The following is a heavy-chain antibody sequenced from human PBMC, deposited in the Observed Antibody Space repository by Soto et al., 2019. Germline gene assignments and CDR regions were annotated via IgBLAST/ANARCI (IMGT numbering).Heavy chain of an antibody. CDR3: ARDLSVVFDY. CDR1: GFTFNKYA. J-gene: IGHJ4*02. D-gene: IGHD2-15*01. CDR2: ITDSCAAS. V-gene: IGHV3-23*01. Sequence: LRLSCTASGFTFNKYAMSWVRQAPGKGLEWVSAITDSCAASHYADSVKGRFTVSRDNSKNTLYLQMNSLRADDTAVYYCARDLSVVFDYWGQGTLVTVSS.